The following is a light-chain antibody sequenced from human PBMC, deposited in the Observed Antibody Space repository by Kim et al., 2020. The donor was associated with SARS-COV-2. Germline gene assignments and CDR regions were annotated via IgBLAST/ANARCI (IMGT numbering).Light chain of an antibody. CDR3: NSRDSSGNHVV. V-gene: IGLV3-19*01. Sequence: SSELTQYPAVSVALGQTVRITCPGDSLRSYYASWYQQKPGQAPVLVIYGKNNRPSGIPDRFSGSSSGNTASLTITGAQAEDEADYYCNSRDSSGNHVVFGGGTQLTVL. J-gene: IGLJ2*01. CDR1: SLRSYY. CDR2: GKN.